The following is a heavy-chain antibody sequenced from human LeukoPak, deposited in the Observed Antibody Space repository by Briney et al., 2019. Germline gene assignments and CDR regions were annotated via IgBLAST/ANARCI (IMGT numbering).Heavy chain of an antibody. CDR1: GFTFSKHW. Sequence: GSPRLSCVVSGFTFSKHWMHWVRLSPDKGLVWVSYIDSDGTDTNYADFVKGRFTISRDNGKNTLYLQMNSLRAEDTAIYFCVRDLGATNWFDSWGQGTLVTVSS. J-gene: IGHJ5*01. V-gene: IGHV3-74*01. CDR2: IDSDGTDT. CDR3: VRDLGATNWFDS.